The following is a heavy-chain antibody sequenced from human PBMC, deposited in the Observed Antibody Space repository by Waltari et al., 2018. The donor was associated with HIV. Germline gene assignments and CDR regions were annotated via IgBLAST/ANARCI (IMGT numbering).Heavy chain of an antibody. V-gene: IGHV3-30*04. CDR1: GFSFRNLA. CDR3: AKGGYDYGDYSYFDY. J-gene: IGHJ4*02. Sequence: QVQLVEPGGGVVQTGWSLRLSSSASGFSFRNLAIPWLRQAPGKGLEWVAIISFDGKNKFYADSVKGRFTVSRDNSKNTLYLHMESLRGEDTAVYYCAKGGYDYGDYSYFDYWGQGTLVTVSA. D-gene: IGHD4-17*01. CDR2: ISFDGKNK.